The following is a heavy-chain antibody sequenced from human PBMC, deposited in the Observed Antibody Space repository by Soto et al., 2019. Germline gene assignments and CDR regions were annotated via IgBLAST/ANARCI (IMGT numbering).Heavy chain of an antibody. V-gene: IGHV4-39*01. CDR2: VYYNGNT. J-gene: IGHJ5*02. CDR3: ARLALPDNWFDP. Sequence: SETLSLTCTVSGGSTSSSSYQWVWIRQPPGKGLEWIGNVYYNGNTYYNPSLKSRVTISVDTSKNQFSLKLSSVTAADTAVYYCARLALPDNWFDPWGQGTLVT. CDR1: GGSTSSSSYQ.